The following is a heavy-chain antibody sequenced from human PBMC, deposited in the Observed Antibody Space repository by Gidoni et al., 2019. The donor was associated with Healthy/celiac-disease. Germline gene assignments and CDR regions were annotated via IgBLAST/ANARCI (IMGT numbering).Heavy chain of an antibody. J-gene: IGHJ6*02. CDR2: ISYDGRNK. CDR3: ARDSRPGPMFRGRGFYYYGMDV. V-gene: IGHV3-30-3*01. D-gene: IGHD3-10*01. CDR1: GFTYSSHA. Sequence: QVQVVESGGGVVEPGRSLRLSGGASGFTYSSHAMHWARQAPGKGLEWVAVISYDGRNKYYADSVTGRFTISRDNSKNTLYLQMNSLRAEYTAVYYCARDSRPGPMFRGRGFYYYGMDVWGQGTTVTVSS.